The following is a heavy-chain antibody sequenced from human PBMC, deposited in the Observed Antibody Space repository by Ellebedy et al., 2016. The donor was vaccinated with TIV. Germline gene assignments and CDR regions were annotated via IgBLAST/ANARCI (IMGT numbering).Heavy chain of an antibody. J-gene: IGHJ4*02. CDR2: IWYDGSNK. V-gene: IGHV3-33*01. D-gene: IGHD3-22*01. Sequence: GESLKISCAASGFTFSSYGMHWVRPAPGKGLEWVAVIWYDGSNKYYADSVKGRFTISRDNSKNTLYLQMNSLRAEDTAVYYCAREGSSGYTFDYWGQGTLVTVSS. CDR1: GFTFSSYG. CDR3: AREGSSGYTFDY.